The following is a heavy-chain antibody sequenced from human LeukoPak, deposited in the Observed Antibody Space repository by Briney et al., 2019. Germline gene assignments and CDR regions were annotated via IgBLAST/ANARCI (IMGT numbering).Heavy chain of an antibody. CDR3: VKITSVTGGDC. J-gene: IGHJ4*02. Sequence: GGSLRLSCSASGFTFSAYAMYWVRQAPGKGLEYVSGISSNGGSSFYADSVKGRFTISGDNSKNTLYLQMSSLRAEDTAVYYCVKITSVTGGDCWGQGTRLTVSS. CDR2: ISSNGGSS. V-gene: IGHV3-64D*09. CDR1: GFTFSAYA. D-gene: IGHD1-1*01.